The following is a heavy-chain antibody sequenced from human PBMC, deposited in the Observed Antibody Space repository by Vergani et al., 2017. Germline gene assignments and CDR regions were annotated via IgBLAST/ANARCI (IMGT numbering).Heavy chain of an antibody. V-gene: IGHV3-30*03. CDR3: ATKSCGTPGCQIGYFRE. CDR1: GFTSSYYG. CDR2: ISDDGTQK. D-gene: IGHD1-1*01. J-gene: IGHJ1*01. Sequence: QVHLVESGGGVVQAARSLRLSCVVSGFTSSYYGMHWVRQAPGKGLEWVAVISDDGTQKYYADSVKGRFTISRDNSKSTLYLQMNSLRTEDTAVYYCATKSCGTPGCQIGYFREWGQGTLVTVSS.